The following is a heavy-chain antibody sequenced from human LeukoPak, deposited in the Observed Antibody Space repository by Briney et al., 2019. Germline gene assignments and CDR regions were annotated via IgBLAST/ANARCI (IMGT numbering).Heavy chain of an antibody. Sequence: SETLSLTCTVSGGSISSYSWSWLRQPAGKGLEYIGRIYTSGSTNDNPSLKSRVTMSVDPSKNQFSLKLSSVTAADTAVYYCARDHEGGHSSSSDAFDIWGQGTMVTVSS. CDR2: IYTSGST. J-gene: IGHJ3*02. CDR1: GGSISSYS. V-gene: IGHV4-4*07. CDR3: ARDHEGGHSSSSDAFDI. D-gene: IGHD6-13*01.